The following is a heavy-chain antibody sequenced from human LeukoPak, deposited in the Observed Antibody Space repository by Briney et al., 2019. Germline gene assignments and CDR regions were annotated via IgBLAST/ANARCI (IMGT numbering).Heavy chain of an antibody. CDR3: ARVRWLQLGHFDY. CDR1: GGSITSSSYS. Sequence: SETLSLTCTVSGGSITSSSYSWGWIRQPPGKGLEWIASMSYSGSTYYNPSLKSRVTISVDTSRNQFSLKLSSVTAADTAVYYCARVRWLQLGHFDYWGQGSLVTVSS. V-gene: IGHV4-39*07. J-gene: IGHJ4*02. CDR2: MSYSGST. D-gene: IGHD5-24*01.